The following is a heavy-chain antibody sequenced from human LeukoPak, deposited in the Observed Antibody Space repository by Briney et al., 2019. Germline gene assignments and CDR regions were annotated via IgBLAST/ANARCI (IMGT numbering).Heavy chain of an antibody. Sequence: SETLSLTCTVSGYSISSGHYWGWIRQPPGKGLEWIGSMYHSGSTYYNPSLKSRVTISVDTSKNQFSLKLSSVTAADTAVYYCARLRSRGYSYGTRGGRTDYWGQGTLVTVSS. CDR1: GYSISSGHY. V-gene: IGHV4-38-2*02. CDR2: MYHSGST. D-gene: IGHD5-18*01. CDR3: ARLRSRGYSYGTRGGRTDY. J-gene: IGHJ4*02.